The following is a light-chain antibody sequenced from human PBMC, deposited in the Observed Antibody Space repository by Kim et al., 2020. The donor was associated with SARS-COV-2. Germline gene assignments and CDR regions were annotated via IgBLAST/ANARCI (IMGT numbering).Light chain of an antibody. CDR1: HDISNY. V-gene: IGKV1-33*01. J-gene: IGKJ3*01. CDR2: GAS. CDR3: QQYDDLPFT. Sequence: DIQLTQSPPSLSASVGDRVTITCQESHDISNYLNWYQQKPEKAPKLLISGASNLEAVVPSRFGGSGSGRDFTFTISSLQPDDIATYYCQQYDDLPFTFGPVTKVDIK.